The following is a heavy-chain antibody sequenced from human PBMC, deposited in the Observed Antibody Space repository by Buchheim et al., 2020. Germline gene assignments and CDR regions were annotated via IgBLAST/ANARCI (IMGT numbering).Heavy chain of an antibody. CDR3: ARGGVSYYAENWFDP. V-gene: IGHV4-59*08. Sequence: QVQLQESGPGLVKPSETLSLTCTVSGGSISSYYWSWIRQPPGKGLEWIGYIYYSGSTNYNPSLKSRVTISVDTSKNQFSLKLSSVTAADTAVYYCARGGVSYYAENWFDPWGQGTL. CDR1: GGSISSYY. D-gene: IGHD1-26*01. CDR2: IYYSGST. J-gene: IGHJ5*02.